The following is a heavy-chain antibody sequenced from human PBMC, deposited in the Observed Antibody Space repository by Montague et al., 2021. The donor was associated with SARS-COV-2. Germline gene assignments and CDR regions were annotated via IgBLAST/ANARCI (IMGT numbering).Heavy chain of an antibody. V-gene: IGHV4-39*01. J-gene: IGHJ4*02. CDR1: GGSISSSNY. CDR3: ARLNFHITIFGVVSSRVFDY. Sequence: SETLSLTCTVSGGSISSSNYWGWIRQPPGKGLEWIGNIYYSGSTYYNPSLKSRVTISVDTSKNQFSLKLSSVTAADTAVYYCARLNFHITIFGVVSSRVFDYWGQGTLVTVSS. D-gene: IGHD3-3*01. CDR2: IYYSGST.